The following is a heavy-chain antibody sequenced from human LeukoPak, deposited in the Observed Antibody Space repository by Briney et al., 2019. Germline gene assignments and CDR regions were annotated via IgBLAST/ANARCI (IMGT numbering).Heavy chain of an antibody. CDR1: GFTFSSYG. D-gene: IGHD6-13*01. V-gene: IGHV3-NL1*01. CDR3: ARELAAAAN. Sequence: GGSLRLSCAASGFTFSSYGMHWVRQAPGKGLEWVSVIYSGGSTYYADSVKGRFTISRDNSKNTLYLQMNSLRVEDTAVYYCARELAAAANWGQGTLVTVSS. CDR2: IYSGGST. J-gene: IGHJ4*02.